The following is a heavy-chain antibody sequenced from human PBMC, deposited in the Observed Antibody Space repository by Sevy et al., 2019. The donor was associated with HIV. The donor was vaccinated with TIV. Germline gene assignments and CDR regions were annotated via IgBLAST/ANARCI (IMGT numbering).Heavy chain of an antibody. D-gene: IGHD3-22*01. CDR3: ANPSLIGMVITPDAFDN. Sequence: GGSLRLSCAASGFTFSSYAMSWVRQAPGKGLEWVAAISGRGGSTYYADSVKGRFTISRDNSKNTLSLQMNSLRSEDTAVYYCANPSLIGMVITPDAFDNWGQGTMVTVSS. V-gene: IGHV3-23*01. CDR1: GFTFSSYA. J-gene: IGHJ3*02. CDR2: ISGRGGST.